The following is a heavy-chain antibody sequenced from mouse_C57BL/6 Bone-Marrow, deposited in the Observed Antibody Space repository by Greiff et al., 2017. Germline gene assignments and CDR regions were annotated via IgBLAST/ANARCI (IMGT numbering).Heavy chain of an antibody. Sequence: QVQLKQPGTELVKPGASVKLSCKASGYTFTSYWMHWVKQRPGQGLEWIGNINPSNGGTNYNEKFKSKATLTVDKSSSTAYMQLSSLTSEDSAVYYCVRGSSYVYYAMDYWGQGTSVTVSS. D-gene: IGHD1-1*01. CDR3: VRGSSYVYYAMDY. J-gene: IGHJ4*01. CDR2: INPSNGGT. CDR1: GYTFTSYW. V-gene: IGHV1-53*01.